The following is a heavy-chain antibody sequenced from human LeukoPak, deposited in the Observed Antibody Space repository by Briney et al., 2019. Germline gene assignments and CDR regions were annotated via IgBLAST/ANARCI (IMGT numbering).Heavy chain of an antibody. V-gene: IGHV3-23*01. CDR1: GFTFSSYA. CDR3: AKDYSSGWYIDY. CDR2: ISGGGVSA. J-gene: IGHJ4*02. D-gene: IGHD6-19*01. Sequence: PGGSLGLSCAASGFTFSSYAMSWVRQAPGKGLEWVSAISGGGVSAYYADSVKGRFTISRDNSKNTLYLQMNSLRAEDTAVYYCAKDYSSGWYIDYWGQGTLVTVSS.